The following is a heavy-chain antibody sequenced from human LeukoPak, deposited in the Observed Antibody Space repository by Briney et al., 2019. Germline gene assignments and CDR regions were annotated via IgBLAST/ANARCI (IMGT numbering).Heavy chain of an antibody. CDR1: GFTFSSYA. CDR2: ISYDGSNK. V-gene: IGHV3-30*04. CDR3: ARAMGPSSSLDY. D-gene: IGHD6-6*01. Sequence: PGGSLRLSCAASGFTFSSYAMHWVRQAPGKGLEWVAVISYDGSNKYYADSVKGRFTISRDNSKNTLYLQMNSLRAEDTAVYYCARAMGPSSSLDYWGQGTLVTVSS. J-gene: IGHJ4*02.